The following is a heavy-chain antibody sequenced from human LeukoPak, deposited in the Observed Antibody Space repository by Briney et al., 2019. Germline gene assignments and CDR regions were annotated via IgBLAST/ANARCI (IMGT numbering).Heavy chain of an antibody. Sequence: SETLSLTCTVSGGSISSYYWSWIRQPAGKGLEWIGRIYTSGSTNYNPSLTSRVTLSVETSRHQFSLRLSSVTAADTAIYYCARHMFNAYGWADFDYWGQGTLVTVAS. CDR3: ARHMFNAYGWADFDY. CDR2: IYTSGST. D-gene: IGHD3-16*01. J-gene: IGHJ4*02. V-gene: IGHV4-4*07. CDR1: GGSISSYY.